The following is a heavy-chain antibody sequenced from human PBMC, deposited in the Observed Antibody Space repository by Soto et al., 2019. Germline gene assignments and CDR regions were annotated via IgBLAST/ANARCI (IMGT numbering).Heavy chain of an antibody. CDR1: GGSVSSGGYS. CDR3: ARGLMGLDP. Sequence: SETLSVTCAVSGGSVSSGGYSWSWIRQPPGKGLEWIGYIYHTGSTYYNPSLKSRVTISVDKSKNQFSLKLSSVTATDTALYYCARGLMGLDPWGQGTLVTVSS. D-gene: IGHD3-16*01. CDR2: IYHTGST. J-gene: IGHJ5*02. V-gene: IGHV4-30-2*01.